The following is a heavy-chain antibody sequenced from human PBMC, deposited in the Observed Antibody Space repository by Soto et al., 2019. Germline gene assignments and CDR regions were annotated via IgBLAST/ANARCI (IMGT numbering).Heavy chain of an antibody. CDR1: GGSISSGGYY. CDR2: IYYSGST. Sequence: SETLSLTCTVSGGSISSGGYYWSWIRQHPGKGLEWIGYIYYSGSTYYNPSLKSRVTISVDTSKNQFSLKLSSVTAADTAVYYCARDSGSSWYYNWFDPWGQGTLVTVSS. J-gene: IGHJ5*02. V-gene: IGHV4-31*03. D-gene: IGHD6-13*01. CDR3: ARDSGSSWYYNWFDP.